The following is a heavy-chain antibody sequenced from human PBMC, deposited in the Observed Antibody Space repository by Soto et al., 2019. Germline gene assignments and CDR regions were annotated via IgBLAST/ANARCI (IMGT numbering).Heavy chain of an antibody. CDR2: IIPIFGTA. J-gene: IGHJ3*02. Sequence: SVKVSCKASGGTFSSYAISWVRQAPGQGLEWMGGIIPIFGTANYAQKFQGRVTITADESTSTAYMELSSLRSEDTAVYYCASQEYYYDSSGYSRSPAAFDIWGQGTMVTVSS. CDR1: GGTFSSYA. V-gene: IGHV1-69*13. CDR3: ASQEYYYDSSGYSRSPAAFDI. D-gene: IGHD3-22*01.